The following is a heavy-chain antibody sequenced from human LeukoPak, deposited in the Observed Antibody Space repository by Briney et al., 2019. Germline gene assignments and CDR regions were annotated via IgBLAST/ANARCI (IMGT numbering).Heavy chain of an antibody. D-gene: IGHD3-22*01. CDR3: ARVGYYDSSGYRAFDI. CDR2: ISSSSSSYI. CDR1: GFTFSSYS. J-gene: IGHJ3*02. V-gene: IGHV3-21*01. Sequence: PGGSLRLSCAASGFTFSSYSMNWVRQAPGKGLEWVSSISSSSSSYIYYADSVKGRFTISRDNAKNSLYLQMNSLRAEDTAVYYCARVGYYDSSGYRAFDIWGQGTMVTVSS.